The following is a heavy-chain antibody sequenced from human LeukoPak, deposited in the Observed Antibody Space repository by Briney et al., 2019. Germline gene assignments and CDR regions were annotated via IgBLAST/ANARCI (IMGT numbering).Heavy chain of an antibody. J-gene: IGHJ4*02. V-gene: IGHV3-74*01. D-gene: IGHD6-6*01. CDR1: GFTFSNYW. Sequence: PWGSLRLSCAASGFTFSNYWMHWVRQAPGKGLVWVSRINTDEISTTYADSVKGRFTTSRDNAKNTLYLQMNSLRAEDTAVYYCAREYSSSSTRVFDYWGQGTLVTVSS. CDR3: AREYSSSSTRVFDY. CDR2: INTDEIST.